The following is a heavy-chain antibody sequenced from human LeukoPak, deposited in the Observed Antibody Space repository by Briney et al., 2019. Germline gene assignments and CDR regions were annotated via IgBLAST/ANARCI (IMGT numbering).Heavy chain of an antibody. J-gene: IGHJ1*01. CDR2: ISGSGGST. D-gene: IGHD3-10*01. CDR1: GFTFSSYA. Sequence: GGSLRLSCAASGFTFSSYAMSWVRQAPGKGLEWVSAISGSGGSTYYADSVKGRFTISRDNSKNTLYLQMNSLRAEDTAAYYCAKVNYYGSGSYYNQPAEYFQHWGQGTLVTVSS. CDR3: AKVNYYGSGSYYNQPAEYFQH. V-gene: IGHV3-23*01.